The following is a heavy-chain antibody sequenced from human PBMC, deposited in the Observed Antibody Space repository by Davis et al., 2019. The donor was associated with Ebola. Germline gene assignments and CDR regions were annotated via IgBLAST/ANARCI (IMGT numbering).Heavy chain of an antibody. J-gene: IGHJ5*02. CDR1: GFTFSSYW. CDR3: ARVRYSSSWGLFDP. D-gene: IGHD6-13*01. Sequence: PGGSLRLSCAASGFTFSSYWMHWVRQAPGKGLVWVSRINSDGSSTSYADSVKGRFTISRDNAKNTLYLQMNSLRAEDTAVYYCARVRYSSSWGLFDPWGQGTLVTVSS. V-gene: IGHV3-74*01. CDR2: INSDGSST.